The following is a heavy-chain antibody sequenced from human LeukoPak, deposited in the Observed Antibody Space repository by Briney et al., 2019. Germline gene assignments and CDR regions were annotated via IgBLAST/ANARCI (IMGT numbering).Heavy chain of an antibody. D-gene: IGHD3-22*01. CDR1: GGYW. J-gene: IGHJ3*02. Sequence: GEALKISCKDSGGYWIGWVRQLPGTGLEWMRIIYPGASDIRYSPSSHGQVTISAVDSTSTPYLQWSSLKASDTAMYYCSRCSTCARSSGYYDAFDIWGQGTMVTVSS. CDR3: SRCSTCARSSGYYDAFDI. CDR2: IYPGASDI. V-gene: IGHV5-51*01.